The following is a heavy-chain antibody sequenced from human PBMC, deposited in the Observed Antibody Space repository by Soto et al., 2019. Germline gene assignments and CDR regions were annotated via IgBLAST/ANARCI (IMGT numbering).Heavy chain of an antibody. V-gene: IGHV1-2*02. J-gene: IGHJ4*02. CDR3: ARGTPPARYSSGWHGDY. CDR2: INPNSGGT. Sequence: QVQLVQSGAEVKKPGASVKVSCKASGYTFTGYYMHWVRQAPGQGLEWMGWINPNSGGTNYAQKFQGRVTMTRDTSISTAYMELSRLRSDDTAVYYCARGTPPARYSSGWHGDYWGQGTLVTVSS. D-gene: IGHD6-19*01. CDR1: GYTFTGYY.